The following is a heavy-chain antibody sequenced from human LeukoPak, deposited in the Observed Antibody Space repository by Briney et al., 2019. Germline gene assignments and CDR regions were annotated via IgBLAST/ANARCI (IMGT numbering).Heavy chain of an antibody. J-gene: IGHJ6*03. CDR1: GFRFSNYG. Sequence: AGGPLRLSCAASGFRFSNYGMHWVRQAPGKGLEWVAALLYDGNTKHYADSVRGRFTISRDISKNTFCLQMNSLTAEDTAVYYCARDHRPEIQYYYMDVWGKGTTVAVSS. V-gene: IGHV3-33*01. CDR3: ARDHRPEIQYYYMDV. CDR2: LLYDGNTK. D-gene: IGHD1-14*01.